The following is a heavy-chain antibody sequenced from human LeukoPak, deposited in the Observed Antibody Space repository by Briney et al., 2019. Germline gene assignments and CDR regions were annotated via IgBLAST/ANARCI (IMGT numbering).Heavy chain of an antibody. J-gene: IGHJ5*02. CDR1: GFTFPNYA. CDR2: LSGNNRDT. Sequence: GGSLRLSCAASGFTFPNYAMSWIRQAPGKGLEWVSALSGNNRDTYSADSVKGRFTISRDNPKNTLYLQMNSLRAEDTAVYYCAKEAALVPFFNWFDPWGQGTLVTVSS. V-gene: IGHV3-23*01. D-gene: IGHD5-18*01. CDR3: AKEAALVPFFNWFDP.